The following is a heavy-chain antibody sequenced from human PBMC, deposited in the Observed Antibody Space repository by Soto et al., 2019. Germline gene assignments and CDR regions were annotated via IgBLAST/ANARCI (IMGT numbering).Heavy chain of an antibody. CDR3: AAALYYDFWSGLEGDC. CDR2: IYPGDSDT. CDR1: GYSFTSYW. Sequence: GESLKISCKGSGYSFTSYWIGWVRQMPGKGLEWMGIIYPGDSDTRYSPSFQGQVTISADKSISTAYLQWSSLKASGTAMYYCAAALYYDFWSGLEGDCWGQGTLVTVSS. J-gene: IGHJ4*02. V-gene: IGHV5-51*01. D-gene: IGHD3-3*01.